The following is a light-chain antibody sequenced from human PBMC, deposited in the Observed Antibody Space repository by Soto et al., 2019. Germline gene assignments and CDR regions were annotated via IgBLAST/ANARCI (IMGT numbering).Light chain of an antibody. J-gene: IGKJ3*01. Sequence: DIQMTQSPSTLSASVGDRVTITCRASHAISTWLAWYQQKPGQAPKLLIYDASSLAPGVPSRFSGSGSGTHFTFTVSSLQTEDIATYYCHQYNNDPFTFGPGTKVDLK. CDR2: DAS. CDR1: HAISTW. V-gene: IGKV1-5*01. CDR3: HQYNNDPFT.